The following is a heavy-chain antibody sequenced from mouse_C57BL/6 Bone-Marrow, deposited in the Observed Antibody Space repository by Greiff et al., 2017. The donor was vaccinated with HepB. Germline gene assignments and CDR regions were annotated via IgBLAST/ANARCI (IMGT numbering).Heavy chain of an antibody. CDR1: GFTFTDYY. CDR3: ARYGYDGYYWFAY. D-gene: IGHD2-3*01. J-gene: IGHJ3*01. CDR2: IRNKANGYTT. Sequence: EVKLMESGGGLVQPGGSLSLSCAASGFTFTDYYMSWVRQPPGKALEWLGFIRNKANGYTTEYSASVKGRFNISRDNSQSILYLQMNALRAEDSATYYCARYGYDGYYWFAYWGQGTLVTVSA. V-gene: IGHV7-3*01.